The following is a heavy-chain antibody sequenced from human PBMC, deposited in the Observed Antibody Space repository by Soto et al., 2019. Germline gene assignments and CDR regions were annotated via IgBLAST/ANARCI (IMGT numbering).Heavy chain of an antibody. V-gene: IGHV4-4*07. J-gene: IGHJ1*01. Sequence: QVQLQESGPGLVKPSETLSLTCSVSGDSISRKYWSWLRQHAGGGLEWIGRIYTTGATNYNSSLKSRVAMSVDTSTNQFSLRLTSVTAADTAVYVCAMTLIAPSPDLDHWGQCLLVTVSS. D-gene: IGHD3-16*01. CDR2: IYTTGAT. CDR3: AMTLIAPSPDLDH. CDR1: GDSISRKY.